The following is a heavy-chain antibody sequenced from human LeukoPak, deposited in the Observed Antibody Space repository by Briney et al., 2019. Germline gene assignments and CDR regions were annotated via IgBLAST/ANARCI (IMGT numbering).Heavy chain of an antibody. CDR2: IYPGDSDT. CDR3: ATSLPRLAGYYYYYGMDV. Sequence: GESLKFSCKGSGSSFTSYWIGWVRQMPGKGLEWLGIIYPGDSDTRYSPSFQGQVTISADKSISTAYLQWSSLKASDTAMYYCATSLPRLAGYYYYYGMDVWGQGTTVTVSS. V-gene: IGHV5-51*01. D-gene: IGHD6-19*01. CDR1: GSSFTSYW. J-gene: IGHJ6*02.